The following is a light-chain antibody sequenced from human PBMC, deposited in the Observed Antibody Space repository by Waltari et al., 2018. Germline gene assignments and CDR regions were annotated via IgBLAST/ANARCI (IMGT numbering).Light chain of an antibody. V-gene: IGKV3-20*01. CDR3: QHYVRLPVT. Sequence: EIVLTQSPGTLSLSPGERATLSGVACQSVSRSFALYQQNPGQAPRLLIYGASSRATGIPDSFSGGGSGTDFSRTISRLEPEDFAVYYCQHYVRLPVTFGQGTKLEIK. CDR2: GAS. J-gene: IGKJ1*01. CDR1: QSVSRS.